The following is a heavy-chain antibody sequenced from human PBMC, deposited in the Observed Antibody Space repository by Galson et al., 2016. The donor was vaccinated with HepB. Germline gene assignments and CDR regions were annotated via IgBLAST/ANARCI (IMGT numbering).Heavy chain of an antibody. V-gene: IGHV4-4*02. CDR3: ASLGYCSGGHCSSVD. CDR1: GGSLGTRNW. J-gene: IGHJ4*02. Sequence: SETLSLTCAVSGGSLGTRNWWSWIRQTPGKGLEWIGEIYHTGTTNYNPSLKSRITMSLDKSKNQFSLKLNSVTAADPAVYYWASLGYCSGGHCSSVDWGQGTMVTVSS. D-gene: IGHD2-15*01. CDR2: IYHTGTT.